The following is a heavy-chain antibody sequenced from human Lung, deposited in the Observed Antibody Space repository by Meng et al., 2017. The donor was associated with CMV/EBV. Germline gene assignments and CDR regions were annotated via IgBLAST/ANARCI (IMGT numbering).Heavy chain of an antibody. CDR3: ARGRRISSRTQFYGLDV. J-gene: IGHJ6*02. CDR2: ISYDGNNK. V-gene: IGHV3-30-3*01. Sequence: SLKISCAASGFTFSTYPMHWVRQAPGKGLEWVAVISYDGNNKYYADSVKGRFTISRDNSKNTLYVQMDSLRAEDTAVYYCARGRRISSRTQFYGLDVWGQGTXVTVSS. CDR1: GFTFSTYP. D-gene: IGHD6-6*01.